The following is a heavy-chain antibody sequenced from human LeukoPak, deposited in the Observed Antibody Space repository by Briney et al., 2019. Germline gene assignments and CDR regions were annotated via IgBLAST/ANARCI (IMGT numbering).Heavy chain of an antibody. CDR3: ALAARYCSGGSCYVDYYYGMDV. CDR1: GCTFTSYA. Sequence: ASVKVSCKASGCTFTSYAMHWVRQAPGQRLEWMGWINAGNGNTKYSQKFQGRVTITRDTSASTAYMELSSLRSEDTAVYYCALAARYCSGGSCYVDYYYGMDVWGKGTTVTVSS. V-gene: IGHV1-3*01. CDR2: INAGNGNT. D-gene: IGHD2-15*01. J-gene: IGHJ6*04.